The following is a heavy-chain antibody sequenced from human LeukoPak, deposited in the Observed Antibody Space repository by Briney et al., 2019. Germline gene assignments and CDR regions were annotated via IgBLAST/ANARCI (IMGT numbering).Heavy chain of an antibody. D-gene: IGHD5-24*01. Sequence: PGGSLRLSCAAYGFTFSIYEMNWVRQAPGKGLEWISYIDTSGTTTYYADSVRGRFTISRDNAKNSLYLQMNSLRAEDTAVYYCARDGYNSHFDYWGQGTLVTVSS. CDR1: GFTFSIYE. CDR3: ARDGYNSHFDY. V-gene: IGHV3-48*03. J-gene: IGHJ4*02. CDR2: IDTSGTTT.